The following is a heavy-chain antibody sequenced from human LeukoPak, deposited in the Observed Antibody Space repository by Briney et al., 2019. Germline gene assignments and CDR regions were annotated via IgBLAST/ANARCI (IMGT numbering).Heavy chain of an antibody. D-gene: IGHD4/OR15-4a*01. J-gene: IGHJ4*02. V-gene: IGHV3-74*01. CDR2: INSDGGST. CDR1: GFTFSSYW. CDR3: ARQSNYVLDY. Sequence: GGSLRLSCVASGFTFSSYWMHWVRQAPGKGLLWVSRINSDGGSTNYADSVKGRFTISRDNAKNTLYLHMNSLRAEDTAMYYCARQSNYVLDYWGQGTLVTVSS.